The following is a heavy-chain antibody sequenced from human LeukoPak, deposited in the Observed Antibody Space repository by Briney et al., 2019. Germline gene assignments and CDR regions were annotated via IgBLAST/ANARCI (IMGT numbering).Heavy chain of an antibody. V-gene: IGHV1-2*02. CDR1: GYTFTGYY. CDR3: ARDLNSSGYLLNFDY. J-gene: IGHJ4*02. D-gene: IGHD3-22*01. CDR2: INPNSGGT. Sequence: ASVKVSCKASGYTFTGYYMHWVRQAPGQGLEWMGWINPNSGGTNYAQKFQGRVTMTRDTSISTAYMELSKLRSDDTAVYYCARDLNSSGYLLNFDYWGQGTLVTVSS.